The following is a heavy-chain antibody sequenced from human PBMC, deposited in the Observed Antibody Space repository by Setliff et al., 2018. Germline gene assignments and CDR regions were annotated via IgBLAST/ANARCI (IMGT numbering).Heavy chain of an antibody. CDR2: VYHSGTA. V-gene: IGHV4-59*01. J-gene: IGHJ4*02. CDR3: ARGGTYRYFDY. Sequence: SETLSLTCTVSGGPFSGASIWSWIRQPPGKGLEFIGYVYHSGTAKYDPSLKSRVTMSVGTSKTQFSLKLNSMTTADTAVYYCARGGTYRYFDYWGQGALVTVSS. CDR1: GGPFSGAS.